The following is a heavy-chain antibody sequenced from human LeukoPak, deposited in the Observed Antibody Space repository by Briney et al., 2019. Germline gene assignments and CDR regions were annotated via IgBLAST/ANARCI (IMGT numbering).Heavy chain of an antibody. J-gene: IGHJ4*02. CDR2: INPNSGGT. CDR3: ARVTYYYDSSGYYKY. Sequence: ASVKVSCKASGYTFTSYDINWVRQATGQGLEWMGWINPNSGGTNYAQKFQGRVTMTRDTSISTAYMELSRLRSDDTAVYYCARVTYYYDSSGYYKYWGQGTLVTVSS. V-gene: IGHV1-2*02. CDR1: GYTFTSYD. D-gene: IGHD3-22*01.